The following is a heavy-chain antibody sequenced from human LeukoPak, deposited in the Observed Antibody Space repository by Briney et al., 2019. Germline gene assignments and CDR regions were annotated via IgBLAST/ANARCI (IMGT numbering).Heavy chain of an antibody. D-gene: IGHD4-17*01. Sequence: GGSLRLSCAASGFTVSSNYMSWVRQAPGKGLEWVARITSKSAGGTTDYPAPVKGRFTISRDDSKNMLYLQMNSLKTEDTAVYYCTTDSGDYGDYVREWGQGTLVTVSS. CDR2: ITSKSAGGTT. CDR1: GFTVSSNY. J-gene: IGHJ4*02. CDR3: TTDSGDYGDYVRE. V-gene: IGHV3-15*01.